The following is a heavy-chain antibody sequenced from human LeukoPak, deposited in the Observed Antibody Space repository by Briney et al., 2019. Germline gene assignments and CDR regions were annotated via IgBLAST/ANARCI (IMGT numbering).Heavy chain of an antibody. CDR2: ISYDGSNK. Sequence: GGSLRLSCAASGFTFSSYAMHWVRQAPGKGLEWVAVISYDGSNKYYADSVKGRFTISRDSSKNTLYLQMNSLRAEDTAVYYCARDHQNGRADIVVVTAPIDYWGQGTLVTVSS. CDR1: GFTFSSYA. V-gene: IGHV3-30-3*01. J-gene: IGHJ4*02. CDR3: ARDHQNGRADIVVVTAPIDY. D-gene: IGHD2-21*02.